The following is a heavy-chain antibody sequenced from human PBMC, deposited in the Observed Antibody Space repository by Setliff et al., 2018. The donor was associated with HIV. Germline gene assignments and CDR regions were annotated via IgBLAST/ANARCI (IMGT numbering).Heavy chain of an antibody. D-gene: IGHD6-13*01. CDR1: GYSFTGYY. V-gene: IGHV1-2*02. CDR2: MNPSTGGT. CDR3: ARMGESPPHSSSWYY. Sequence: ASVKVSCKASGYSFTGYYMHWVRQAPGQGLEWVGWMNPSTGGTRFAQKFQGRVTMTRDTFITTAYMELSSLRSDDTAVYYCARMGESPPHSSSWYYWGQGTLVTVSS. J-gene: IGHJ4*02.